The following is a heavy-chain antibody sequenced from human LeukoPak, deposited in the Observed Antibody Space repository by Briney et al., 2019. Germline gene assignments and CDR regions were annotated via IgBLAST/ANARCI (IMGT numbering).Heavy chain of an antibody. J-gene: IGHJ4*02. CDR3: ATSSGWYPKYFDY. CDR1: GFTFSSYP. Sequence: GGSLRLSCAAAGFTFSSYPMSWVRQAPGKGLEWVSAIGGSGGDTYYADTVKGRFTISRDNSKNTLYLQMNSLRAEDTAVYYCATSSGWYPKYFDYWGQGTLVTVSS. D-gene: IGHD6-19*01. V-gene: IGHV3-23*01. CDR2: IGGSGGDT.